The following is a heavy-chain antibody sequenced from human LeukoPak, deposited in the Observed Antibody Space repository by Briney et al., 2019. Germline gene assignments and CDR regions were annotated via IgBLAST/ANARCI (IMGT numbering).Heavy chain of an antibody. D-gene: IGHD2-8*02. CDR3: AKRGGVIRVILVGFHKEAYFFES. CDR2: ISDRSGIT. Sequence: GGSLRHSCAVPRITLRNYGMSWGRPAPGKGREWVAGISDRSGITNDADSVKGRFTISRDNPKNTLYLQMNSLRAEDTAVYFCAKRGGVIRVILVGFHKEAYFFESWGQGALVTVSS. J-gene: IGHJ4*02. V-gene: IGHV3-23*01. CDR1: RITLRNYG.